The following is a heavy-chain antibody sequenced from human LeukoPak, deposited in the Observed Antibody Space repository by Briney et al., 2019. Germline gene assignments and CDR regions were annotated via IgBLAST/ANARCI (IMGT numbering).Heavy chain of an antibody. CDR3: ARTVSSGWTSYYMDV. CDR2: IYYSGST. Sequence: SETLSLTCTVSGGSISSYYWSWIRQPPGKGLEWFGYIYYSGSTNYNPSLKSRVTISVDTSKNQFSLKLSSVTAADTAVYYCARTVSSGWTSYYMDVWGKGTTVTVSS. V-gene: IGHV4-59*01. J-gene: IGHJ6*03. D-gene: IGHD6-19*01. CDR1: GGSISSYY.